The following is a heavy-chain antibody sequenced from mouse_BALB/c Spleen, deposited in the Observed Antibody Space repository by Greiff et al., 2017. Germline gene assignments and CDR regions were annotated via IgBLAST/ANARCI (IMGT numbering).Heavy chain of an antibody. CDR3: ARCDYGYYFDY. CDR2: IDPANGNT. D-gene: IGHD1-2*01. Sequence: VQLKQSGAELVKPGASVKLSCTASGFNIKDTYMHWVKQRPEQGLEWIGRIDPANGNTKYDPKFQGKATITADTSSNTAYLQLSSLTSEDTAVYYCARCDYGYYFDYWGQGTTLTVSS. J-gene: IGHJ2*01. CDR1: GFNIKDTY. V-gene: IGHV14-3*02.